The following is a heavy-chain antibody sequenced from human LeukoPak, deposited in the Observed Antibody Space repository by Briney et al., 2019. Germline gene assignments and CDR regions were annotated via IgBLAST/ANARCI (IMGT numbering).Heavy chain of an antibody. Sequence: SETLSLTCTVSGGSISSYYWSWIRQPPGKGLEWIGYIYYSGSTNYNPSLKSRVTISVDTSKNQFSLKLSSVTAADTAVYYCARGRGGGYYPYNWFDPWGQGTLVTVSS. V-gene: IGHV4-59*01. CDR3: ARGRGGGYYPYNWFDP. D-gene: IGHD3-22*01. J-gene: IGHJ5*02. CDR2: IYYSGST. CDR1: GGSISSYY.